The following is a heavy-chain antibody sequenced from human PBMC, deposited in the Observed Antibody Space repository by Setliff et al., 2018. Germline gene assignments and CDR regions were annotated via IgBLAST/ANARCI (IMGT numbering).Heavy chain of an antibody. V-gene: IGHV4-39*07. D-gene: IGHD3-3*01. Sequence: PSETLSLTCKVSGDSMNSGVYYWAWIRQPPGKGLEWIGRIYSGGTTYYNPSLKSRVTISVGTSKNQFSLSLTSVTAEDTAVYYCARMSGFQYIDVWDKGTTVTVSS. CDR3: ARMSGFQYIDV. CDR1: GDSMNSGVYY. CDR2: IYSGGTT. J-gene: IGHJ6*03.